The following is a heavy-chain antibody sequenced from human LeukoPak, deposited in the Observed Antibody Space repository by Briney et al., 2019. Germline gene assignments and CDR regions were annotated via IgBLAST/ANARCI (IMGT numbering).Heavy chain of an antibody. CDR2: VYSSGVG. Sequence: SETLSLTCTVSGGSITGYYWNWIRQPAGQGLEWLGRVYSSGVGNYNPSLTSRVTMSVDTSKNQFSLKLTSLTAADTAVYYCAREEFLHEIDRSGYFVYWGRETLLTVSS. J-gene: IGHJ4*02. V-gene: IGHV4-4*07. CDR3: AREEFLHEIDRSGYFVY. D-gene: IGHD3-22*01. CDR1: GGSITGYY.